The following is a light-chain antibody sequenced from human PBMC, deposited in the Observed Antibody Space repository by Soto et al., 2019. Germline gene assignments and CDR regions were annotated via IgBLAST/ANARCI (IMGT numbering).Light chain of an antibody. J-gene: IGLJ2*01. Sequence: QSALTQPASVSGSPGQSITISCTGTSSDVGAYKFVSWFQQHPGKAPKLLMYEASYRPSGVSDRFSGSKSGNTAFLTILGLRSEDESDYYCSSLTTNTTVFFGGGTQLTVL. CDR1: SSDVGAYKF. V-gene: IGLV2-14*01. CDR3: SSLTTNTTVF. CDR2: EAS.